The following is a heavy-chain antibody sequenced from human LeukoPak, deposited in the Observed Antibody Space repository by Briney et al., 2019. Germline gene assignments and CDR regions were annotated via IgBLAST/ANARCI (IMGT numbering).Heavy chain of an antibody. V-gene: IGHV3-7*01. CDR2: IKQDGSEK. CDR3: ARGPSGYHNT. D-gene: IGHD5-12*01. Sequence: PGGSLGLSCAASGFSFSIYWMSWVRQAPGKGLEWVANIKQDGSEKDYVDSLKGRFTTSRDNAKNSVYLQMNSLRAEDTAVYYCARGPSGYHNTGGQGTLVTVSS. J-gene: IGHJ4*02. CDR1: GFSFSIYW.